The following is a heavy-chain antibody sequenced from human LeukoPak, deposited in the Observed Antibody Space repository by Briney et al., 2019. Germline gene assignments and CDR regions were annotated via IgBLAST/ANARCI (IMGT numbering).Heavy chain of an antibody. V-gene: IGHV1-18*01. D-gene: IGHD3-3*01. CDR3: ARDSIFGVVNVPDY. Sequence: ASVKVSCKASGYTFTSYGISWVRQAPGQGLEWMGWISAYDGNTNYAQKLQGRVTMTTDTSTSTAYMELRSLRSDDTAVYYCARDSIFGVVNVPDYWGQGTLVTVSS. CDR1: GYTFTSYG. J-gene: IGHJ4*02. CDR2: ISAYDGNT.